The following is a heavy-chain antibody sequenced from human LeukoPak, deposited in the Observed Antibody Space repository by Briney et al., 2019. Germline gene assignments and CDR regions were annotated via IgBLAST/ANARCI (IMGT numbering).Heavy chain of an antibody. Sequence: ASVKVSCKASGGTLSSYAISWVRQAPGQGLEWMGRIIPIFGIANYVQKFQGRVTITADKSTSTAYMELSSLRSEDTAVYYCAREVDSVVPAAVANWFDPWGQGTLVTVSS. D-gene: IGHD2-2*01. CDR3: AREVDSVVPAAVANWFDP. V-gene: IGHV1-69*04. CDR2: IIPIFGIA. CDR1: GGTLSSYA. J-gene: IGHJ5*02.